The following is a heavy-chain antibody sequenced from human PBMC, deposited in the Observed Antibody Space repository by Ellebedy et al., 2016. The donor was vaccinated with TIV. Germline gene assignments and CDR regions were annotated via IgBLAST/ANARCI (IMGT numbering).Heavy chain of an antibody. CDR1: GFTFSDYC. Sequence: PGGSLRLSCEASGFTFSDYCMHWVRQPPGQGLEWAAFILGDGRKEFFAAFVKGRFTVSRDNSNKSLFLQMNSLRPEDTGLYFCARDFRTWGVEWYLDLWGHGTVVTVSS. CDR2: ILGDGRKE. CDR3: ARDFRTWGVEWYLDL. V-gene: IGHV3-30*02. D-gene: IGHD3-10*01. J-gene: IGHJ2*01.